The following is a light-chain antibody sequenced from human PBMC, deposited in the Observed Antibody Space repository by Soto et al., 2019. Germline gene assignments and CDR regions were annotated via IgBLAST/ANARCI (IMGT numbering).Light chain of an antibody. CDR3: QQDNNWPT. J-gene: IGKJ1*01. CDR2: GAS. Sequence: EIVMTQSPATLSVSPGERATLSCRASQSVSSNLAWYQQKPGQAPRLLIYGASTRATGVPARFSGSGSGTEFILTISWLQSEDFTVYFCQQDNNWPTFGQGTKVEIK. CDR1: QSVSSN. V-gene: IGKV3-15*01.